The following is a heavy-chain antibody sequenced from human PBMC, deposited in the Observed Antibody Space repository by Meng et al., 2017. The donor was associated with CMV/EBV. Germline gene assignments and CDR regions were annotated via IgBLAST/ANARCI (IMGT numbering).Heavy chain of an antibody. CDR2: IRSKAYGGTT. Sequence: GESLKISCTASGFTFGDYAMSWVRQAPGKGLEWVGFIRSKAYGGTTEYAASVKGRFTISRDDSKSIAYLQMNSLKTEDTAVYYCTRDGVVPAASFDYWGRGTLVTVSS. CDR3: TRDGVVPAASFDY. J-gene: IGHJ4*02. V-gene: IGHV3-49*04. D-gene: IGHD2-2*01. CDR1: GFTFGDYA.